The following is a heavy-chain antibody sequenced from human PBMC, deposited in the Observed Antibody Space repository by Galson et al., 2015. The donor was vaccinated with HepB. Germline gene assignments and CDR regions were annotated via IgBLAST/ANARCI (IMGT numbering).Heavy chain of an antibody. J-gene: IGHJ6*02. CDR2: IKEDGSEK. D-gene: IGHD3-3*01. Sequence: SLRLSCAASGFTFSRYWMSWVRQAPGKGLEWVANIKEDGSEKYYVDSVKGRFAISRDNAENSFYLQMNSLRADDTAVYYFARDPGRPRLRFLFTVNTKDYGMDVWGQGTTVTVSS. CDR3: ARDPGRPRLRFLFTVNTKDYGMDV. CDR1: GFTFSRYW. V-gene: IGHV3-7*01.